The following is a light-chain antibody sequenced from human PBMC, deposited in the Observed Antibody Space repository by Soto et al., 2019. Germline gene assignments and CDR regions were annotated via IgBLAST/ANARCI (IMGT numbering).Light chain of an antibody. V-gene: IGKV3-20*01. CDR2: GAS. CDR1: QSVSSSY. Sequence: EIVLTQSPGTLSLSPGERATLSCRASQSVSSSYLAWYQQKPGQAPRLLIYGASSRATGIPDRFFGSRSGTDFYLTISRLEPEEFAVYYCQQYGSSPLYTFGQGTKLESK. J-gene: IGKJ2*01. CDR3: QQYGSSPLYT.